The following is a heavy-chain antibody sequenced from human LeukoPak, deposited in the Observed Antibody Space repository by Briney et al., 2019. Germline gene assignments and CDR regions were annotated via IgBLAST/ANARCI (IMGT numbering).Heavy chain of an antibody. V-gene: IGHV4-34*01. J-gene: IGHJ4*02. Sequence: SETLSLTCAVYGGSFSGYYWSWIRQPPGKGLEWIGEINHSGSTNCNPSLKSRVTISVDTSKNQFSLKLSSVTAADTAVYYCARAPWGYSYGFFDYWGQGTLVTVSS. D-gene: IGHD5-18*01. CDR2: INHSGST. CDR3: ARAPWGYSYGFFDY. CDR1: GGSFSGYY.